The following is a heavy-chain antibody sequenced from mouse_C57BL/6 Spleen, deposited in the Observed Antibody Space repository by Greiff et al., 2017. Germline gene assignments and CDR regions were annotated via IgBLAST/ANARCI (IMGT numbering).Heavy chain of an antibody. Sequence: VQLQQPGAELVMPGASVKLSCKASGYTFTSYWMHWVKQRPGQGLEWIGEIDPSDSYPNYNQKFKGKSTLTVDKSTSTAYLQLSSLTSEDSAVYYCSRKGYGSSPHWYFDVWGTGTTVTVSS. CDR2: IDPSDSYP. CDR3: SRKGYGSSPHWYFDV. V-gene: IGHV1-69*01. D-gene: IGHD1-1*01. CDR1: GYTFTSYW. J-gene: IGHJ1*03.